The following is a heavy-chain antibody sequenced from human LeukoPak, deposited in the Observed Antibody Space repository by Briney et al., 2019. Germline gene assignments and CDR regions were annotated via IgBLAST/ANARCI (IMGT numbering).Heavy chain of an antibody. D-gene: IGHD6-13*01. V-gene: IGHV3-66*01. CDR3: ARKAGLYYYGMDV. CDR2: IYSGGST. J-gene: IGHJ6*02. Sequence: GGSLRLSCAASGFTFSSYSMSWVRQAPGKGLEWVSVIYSGGSTYYADSVKGRFTISRDNSKNTLYLQMNSLRAEDTAVYYCARKAGLYYYGMDVWGQGTTVTVSS. CDR1: GFTFSSYS.